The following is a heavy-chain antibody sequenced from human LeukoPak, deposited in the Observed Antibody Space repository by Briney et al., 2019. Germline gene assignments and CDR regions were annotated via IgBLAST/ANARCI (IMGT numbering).Heavy chain of an antibody. V-gene: IGHV1-2*02. D-gene: IGHD2-2*01. CDR3: ARDRCSSTSCEGNYYYMDV. CDR1: GYTFTGYY. Sequence: ASVKVSCKASGYTFTGYYMHWVRQAPGQGLEWMEWINPNSGGTNYAQKFQGRVTMTRDTSISTAYMELSRLRSDDTAVYYCARDRCSSTSCEGNYYYMDVWGKGTTVTVSS. CDR2: INPNSGGT. J-gene: IGHJ6*03.